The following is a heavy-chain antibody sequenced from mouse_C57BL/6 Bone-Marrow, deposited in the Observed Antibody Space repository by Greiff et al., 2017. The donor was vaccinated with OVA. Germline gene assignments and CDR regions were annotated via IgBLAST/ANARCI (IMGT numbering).Heavy chain of an antibody. V-gene: IGHV14-4*01. Sequence: VQLQQSGAELVKPGASVKLSCTASGFNIKDYYMHWVKQRTEQGLEWIGWIDPENGDTEYASKFQGKATITADTSSNTAYLQLSSLTSEDTAVYYCTTRATVPKRGYYFDYWGQGTTLTVSS. CDR2: IDPENGDT. J-gene: IGHJ2*01. CDR1: GFNIKDYY. CDR3: TTRATVPKRGYYFDY. D-gene: IGHD1-1*01.